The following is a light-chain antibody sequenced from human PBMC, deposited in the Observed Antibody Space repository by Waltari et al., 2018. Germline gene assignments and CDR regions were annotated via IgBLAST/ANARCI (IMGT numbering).Light chain of an antibody. V-gene: IGKV1-33*01. J-gene: IGKJ3*01. CDR2: DAS. CDR3: KQYDDDFGVT. Sequence: DIQMTQSPSSLSASVGDTVIITCQASHDIKYFLNWYQQKPGKPPKLLIYDASNLETGVPSRFSGSVSGTTFTFTISRIYPEDFGTYYCKQYDDDFGVTFGPGTRVDL. CDR1: HDIKYF.